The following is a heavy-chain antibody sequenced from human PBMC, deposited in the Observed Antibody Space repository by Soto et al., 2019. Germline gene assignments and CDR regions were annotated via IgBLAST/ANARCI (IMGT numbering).Heavy chain of an antibody. V-gene: IGHV3-74*01. CDR2: INGGGSTT. Sequence: EVQLVESGGGLVQPGGSLRLSCAASGFTFSAYWMYWVRQAPGKGLVWVSRINGGGSTTSYADSVKCRFTVARDNAKNTLYLQMNSLRAEDTAVYYCARVVANYNGSYRTIDYWGQGTLVTVSS. CDR1: GFTFSAYW. D-gene: IGHD1-26*01. J-gene: IGHJ4*02. CDR3: ARVVANYNGSYRTIDY.